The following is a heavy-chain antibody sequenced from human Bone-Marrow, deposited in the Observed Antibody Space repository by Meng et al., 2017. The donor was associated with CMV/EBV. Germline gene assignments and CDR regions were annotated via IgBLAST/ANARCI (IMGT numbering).Heavy chain of an antibody. CDR1: GFTFSDYY. V-gene: IGHV3-11*01. CDR3: ARGDWKYIHYFSYGMDI. Sequence: LSLTCAASGFTFSDYYMNWIRQAPGKGLEWVSYITNSGSSIYYADSVKGRFTVSRDNAENSLYLQMNSLRAEDTAVYYCARGDWKYIHYFSYGMDIWGQGTTVTVSS. CDR2: ITNSGSSI. D-gene: IGHD1-1*01. J-gene: IGHJ6*02.